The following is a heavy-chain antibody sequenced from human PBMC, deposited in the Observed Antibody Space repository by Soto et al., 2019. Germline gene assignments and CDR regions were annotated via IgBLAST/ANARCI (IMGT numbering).Heavy chain of an antibody. V-gene: IGHV3-30*18. J-gene: IGHJ4*02. CDR2: ISYDGSDT. D-gene: IGHD3-22*01. Sequence: GGSLRLSCAVSGYTFSSYGMHWVRMHWVRQAPGKGLEWVAVISYDGSDTYYADSVKGRFTISRDNSKNTLYLQMNSLRAEDTAVYYCAKDRYYYDSSGYYYQDFWGQGTLVTVSS. CDR3: AKDRYYYDSSGYYYQDF. CDR1: GYTFSSYG.